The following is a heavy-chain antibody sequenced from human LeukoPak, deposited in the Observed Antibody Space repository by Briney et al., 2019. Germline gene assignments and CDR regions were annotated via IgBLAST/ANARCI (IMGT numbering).Heavy chain of an antibody. V-gene: IGHV1-58*01. CDR2: IVVGSGNT. J-gene: IGHJ4*02. D-gene: IGHD5-18*01. CDR3: AAVEPATRYFDC. Sequence: GTSVKVSCKASGFTFSRSAVQWVRQARGQRPEWIGWIVVGSGNTNYAQKLQGRVTITTDMSTTTAYMELSSLSSEDTAVYYCAAVEPATRYFDCWGQGTLVTVSS. CDR1: GFTFSRSA.